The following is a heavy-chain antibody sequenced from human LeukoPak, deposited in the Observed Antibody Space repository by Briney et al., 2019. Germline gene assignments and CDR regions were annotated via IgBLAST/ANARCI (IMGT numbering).Heavy chain of an antibody. J-gene: IGHJ4*02. Sequence: ASVKVSCKASGYTFTSYSMHWVRQAPGQGLEWMGIINPSGGSTSYAQKFQGRVTMTRDTSTSTVYMELSSLRSEDTAVYYCARDRAYYYDSSGYYYFDYWGQGTLVTVSS. V-gene: IGHV1-46*01. CDR1: GYTFTSYS. CDR3: ARDRAYYYDSSGYYYFDY. CDR2: INPSGGST. D-gene: IGHD3-22*01.